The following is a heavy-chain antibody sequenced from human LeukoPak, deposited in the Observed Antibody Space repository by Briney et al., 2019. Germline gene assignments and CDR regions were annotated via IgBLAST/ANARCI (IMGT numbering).Heavy chain of an antibody. V-gene: IGHV3-23*01. D-gene: IGHD1-7*01. J-gene: IGHJ4*02. Sequence: GGSLRLSRAASGFTFSSYAMSWVRQAPGKGLEWVSAISGSGGSTYYADSVKGRFTISRDNSKNTLYLQMNSLRAEDTAVYYCAKEGNWNYGGIPFDYWGQGTLVTVSS. CDR1: GFTFSSYA. CDR3: AKEGNWNYGGIPFDY. CDR2: ISGSGGST.